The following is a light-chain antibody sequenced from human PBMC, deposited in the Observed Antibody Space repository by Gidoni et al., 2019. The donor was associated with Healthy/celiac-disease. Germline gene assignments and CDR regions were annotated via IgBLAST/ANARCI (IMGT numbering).Light chain of an antibody. Sequence: QSVLTQPPSASGTPAQRVTIACSGSSSNIVSNTVNWYQQLPGTAPKLLLYSNNQRPSGVPDRFSGSKSGTSASLAISGLQSEDEADYYCAAWDDSLNGWVFGGGTKLTVL. V-gene: IGLV1-44*01. CDR2: SNN. CDR1: SSNIVSNT. CDR3: AAWDDSLNGWV. J-gene: IGLJ3*02.